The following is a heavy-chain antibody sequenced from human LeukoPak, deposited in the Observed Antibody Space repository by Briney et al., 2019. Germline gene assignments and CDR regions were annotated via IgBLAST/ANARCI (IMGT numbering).Heavy chain of an antibody. CDR1: GGSIRSSSYY. CDR3: ARHPSGSSFDY. CDR2: IHYTGST. V-gene: IGHV4-39*01. J-gene: IGHJ4*02. D-gene: IGHD1-26*01. Sequence: SETLSLTCSVSGGSIRSSSYYWGWIRQPPGKGLEWNGSIHYTGSTYYTPSLKSRVTVSVDTSNNQFSLKVSSVTAADTAVYYCARHPSGSSFDYWGQGTLVAVSS.